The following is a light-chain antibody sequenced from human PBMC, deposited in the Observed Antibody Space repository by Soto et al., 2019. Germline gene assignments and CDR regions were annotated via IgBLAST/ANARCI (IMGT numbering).Light chain of an antibody. J-gene: IGLJ1*01. V-gene: IGLV2-18*02. Sequence: QSALTQPPSVSGSPGQSVAISFTGTSSDVGSYNRVSWYQQPPGTAPKLMIYDVSNRPSGVPDRFSGSKSGNTASLSISGLQAEDEADYYCSSYTTSSTYVFGTGTQLTVL. CDR3: SSYTTSSTYV. CDR1: SSDVGSYNR. CDR2: DVS.